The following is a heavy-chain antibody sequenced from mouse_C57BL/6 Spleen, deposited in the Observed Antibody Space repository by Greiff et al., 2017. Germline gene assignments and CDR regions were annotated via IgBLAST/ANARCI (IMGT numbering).Heavy chain of an antibody. Sequence: VQLVESGAELVRPGASVTLSCKASGYTFTDYEMHWVKQTPVHGLEWIGAIDPETGGTAYNQKFKGKAILTADKSSSTAYMELRSLTSEDSAVYYCTRDAVVASDYWGQGTTLTVSS. D-gene: IGHD1-1*01. CDR3: TRDAVVASDY. V-gene: IGHV1-15*01. CDR1: GYTFTDYE. J-gene: IGHJ2*01. CDR2: IDPETGGT.